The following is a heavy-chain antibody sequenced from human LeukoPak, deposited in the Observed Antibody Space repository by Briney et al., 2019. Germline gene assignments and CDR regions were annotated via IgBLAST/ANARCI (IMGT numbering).Heavy chain of an antibody. Sequence: SSETLSLTCTVSGGSISSSSYYWGWIRQPPGKGLEWIGSIYYSGSTYYNPSLKSRVTISVDTSKNQFSLKLSSVTAADTAVYYCAREGDYDSSSDAFDIWGQGTMVTVSS. V-gene: IGHV4-39*02. CDR3: AREGDYDSSSDAFDI. CDR1: GGSISSSSYY. J-gene: IGHJ3*02. D-gene: IGHD3-22*01. CDR2: IYYSGST.